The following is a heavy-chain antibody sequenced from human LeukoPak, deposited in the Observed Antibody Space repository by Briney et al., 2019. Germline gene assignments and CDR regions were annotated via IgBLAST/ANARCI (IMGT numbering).Heavy chain of an antibody. D-gene: IGHD3-10*01. CDR2: ISWDGGST. V-gene: IGHV3-43D*03. J-gene: IGHJ4*02. Sequence: GGSLRLSCAASGFTFSSYAMHWVRQAPGKGLEWVSLISWDGGSTYYADSVKGRFTISRDNSKNSLYLQMNSLRAEDTALYYCAKDGDITMVRGVTYYFDYWGQGTLVTVSS. CDR3: AKDGDITMVRGVTYYFDY. CDR1: GFTFSSYA.